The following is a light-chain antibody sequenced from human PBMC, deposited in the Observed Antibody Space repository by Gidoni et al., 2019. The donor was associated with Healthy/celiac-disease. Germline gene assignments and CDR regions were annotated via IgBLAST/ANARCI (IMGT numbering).Light chain of an antibody. V-gene: IGKV1-5*03. Sequence: DIQMTQSPSTLSASVGDRVTITCRASQSLSSWLAWYQQKPGKAPKLLIYKAYSLESGVPSRFSGSGSGTEFTLTISSLQPDDFATYYCQQYNSYPWTFXQXTKVXIK. CDR2: KAY. CDR1: QSLSSW. CDR3: QQYNSYPWT. J-gene: IGKJ1*01.